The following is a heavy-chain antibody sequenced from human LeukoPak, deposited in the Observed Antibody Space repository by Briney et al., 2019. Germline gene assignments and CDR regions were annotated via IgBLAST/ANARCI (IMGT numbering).Heavy chain of an antibody. V-gene: IGHV3-66*01. CDR2: IYDSGTT. CDR3: ARDLHPSGWSDFDY. J-gene: IGHJ4*02. D-gene: IGHD6-19*01. CDR1: GFIVSTNY. Sequence: GGSLRLSCAASGFIVSTNYMSWVRQAPEKGLEWVSIIYDSGTTYYADSVKDRFTISRDNSKNMLYLQMNSLRAEDTAVYYCARDLHPSGWSDFDYWGQGTLVTVSS.